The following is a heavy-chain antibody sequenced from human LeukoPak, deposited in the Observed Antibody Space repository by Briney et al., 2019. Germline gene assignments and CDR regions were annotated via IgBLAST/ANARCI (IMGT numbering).Heavy chain of an antibody. CDR1: GFTFSSYA. CDR3: ARGGSSGRDAFDI. CDR2: ISGSGGST. J-gene: IGHJ3*02. Sequence: GGSLRLSCAASGFTFSSYAMSWVRQAPGKGLEWVSAISGSGGSTYYADSVKGRFTISRDNSKDTLYLQMNSLRAEDTAVYYCARGGSSGRDAFDIWGQGTMVTVSS. V-gene: IGHV3-23*01. D-gene: IGHD1-26*01.